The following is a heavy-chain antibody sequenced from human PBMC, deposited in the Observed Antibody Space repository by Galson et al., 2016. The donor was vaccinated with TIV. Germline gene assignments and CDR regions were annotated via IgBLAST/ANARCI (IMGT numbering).Heavy chain of an antibody. CDR3: AWGEGDLKEWLSRPLES. CDR2: INPSGGA. Sequence: SVKVSCKASGFTFVGYYLYWVRQAPGQGLEWMGWINPSGGAIYAQKFQDRVIITRDASINTAYMEMRSLSFDDTAVYYCAWGEGDLKEWLSRPLESWGQGTLVVVSS. D-gene: IGHD3-3*01. J-gene: IGHJ4*02. V-gene: IGHV1-2*02. CDR1: GFTFVGYY.